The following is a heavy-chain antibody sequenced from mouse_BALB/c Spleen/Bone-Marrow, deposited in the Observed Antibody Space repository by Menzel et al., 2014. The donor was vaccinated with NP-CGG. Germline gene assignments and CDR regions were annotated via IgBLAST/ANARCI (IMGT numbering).Heavy chain of an antibody. CDR1: GYTFSSHW. CDR3: AREDIATVVEMDY. J-gene: IGHJ4*01. Sequence: VQLQQSGAELMKPGASVKISCKATGYTFSSHWIEWVKQRPGHGLEWIGEILPGSGSTNYNEKFKGKATFTADTSSNTAYMQRSSLTSEDSAVYYCAREDIATVVEMDYWGQGTSVTVSS. V-gene: IGHV1-9*01. D-gene: IGHD1-1*01. CDR2: ILPGSGST.